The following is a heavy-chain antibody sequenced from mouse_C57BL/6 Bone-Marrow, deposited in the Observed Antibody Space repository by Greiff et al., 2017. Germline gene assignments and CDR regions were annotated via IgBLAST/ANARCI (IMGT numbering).Heavy chain of an antibody. J-gene: IGHJ2*01. Sequence: QVQLQQSGAELARPGASVKLSCKASGYTFTSYGISWVKQRTGQGLEWIGEIYPRSGNPYYNEKFKGKATLTADKSSSTAYMELRSLTSEDSAVFFCARPYYYGSSPFDYWGQGTTLTVSS. D-gene: IGHD1-1*01. CDR2: IYPRSGNP. CDR3: ARPYYYGSSPFDY. CDR1: GYTFTSYG. V-gene: IGHV1-81*01.